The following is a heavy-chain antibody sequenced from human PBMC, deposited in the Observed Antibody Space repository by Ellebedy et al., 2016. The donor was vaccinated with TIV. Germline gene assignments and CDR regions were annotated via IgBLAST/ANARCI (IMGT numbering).Heavy chain of an antibody. J-gene: IGHJ4*02. V-gene: IGHV1-18*01. CDR1: GYTFTSYG. Sequence: ASVKVSCKASGYTFTSYGIGWVRQAPGQGLEWMGWISAYNGNTNYAQKLQGRVTMTTDTSTSTAYMELRSLRSDDTAVYYCARDGGGSGYNNTFDYWGQGTLVTVSS. D-gene: IGHD5-18*01. CDR3: ARDGGGSGYNNTFDY. CDR2: ISAYNGNT.